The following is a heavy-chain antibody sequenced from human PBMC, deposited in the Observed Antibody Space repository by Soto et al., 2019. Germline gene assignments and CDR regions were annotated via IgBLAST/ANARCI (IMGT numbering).Heavy chain of an antibody. V-gene: IGHV4-31*03. CDR3: ARDATRGSGDSCYSGLCAFDI. J-gene: IGHJ3*02. D-gene: IGHD2-15*01. CDR1: GGSISSGGYY. CDR2: IYYSGST. Sequence: SETLSLTCTVSGGSISSGGYYWSWIRQHPGKGLEWIGYIYYSGSTYYNPSLKSRVTISVDTSKNQFSLKLSSVTAADTAVYYCARDATRGSGDSCYSGLCAFDIWGQGTMVTVSS.